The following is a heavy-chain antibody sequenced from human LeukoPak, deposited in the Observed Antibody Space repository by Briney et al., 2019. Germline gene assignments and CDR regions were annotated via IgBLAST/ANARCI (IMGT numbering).Heavy chain of an antibody. CDR2: IYHSGST. V-gene: IGHV4-31*03. Sequence: SETLSLTCTVSGGSITSGDYHWSWIRQYPGKGLEWIGYIYHSGSTYYNPSLKSRLTISVDTSKNQFSLKLSSLTAADTAVYYCAREARRMATNAHDAFDIWGQGTMVTVSS. D-gene: IGHD5-24*01. J-gene: IGHJ3*02. CDR1: GGSITSGDYH. CDR3: AREARRMATNAHDAFDI.